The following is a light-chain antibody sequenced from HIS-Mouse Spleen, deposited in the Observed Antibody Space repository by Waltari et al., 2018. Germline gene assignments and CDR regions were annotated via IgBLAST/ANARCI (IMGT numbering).Light chain of an antibody. Sequence: DIVMTQSPDSLAVSLGERATINCKSSQSVLYSSNNKNYLAWYQQKPGQPRKLLIYWASTRESGVPDRFSGSGSGTDFTLTISSLQAEDVAVYYCQQYYSTLYTFGQGTKLEIK. V-gene: IGKV4-1*01. CDR1: QSVLYSSNNKNY. CDR3: QQYYSTLYT. CDR2: WAS. J-gene: IGKJ2*01.